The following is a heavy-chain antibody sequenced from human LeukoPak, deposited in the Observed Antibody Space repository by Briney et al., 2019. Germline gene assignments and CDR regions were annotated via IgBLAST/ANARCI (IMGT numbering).Heavy chain of an antibody. CDR2: ISYSGST. CDR1: GGSISSNDNF. V-gene: IGHV4-39*01. CDR3: ARHTSHLSLDY. D-gene: IGHD2-2*01. Sequence: PSETLSLTCTVSGGSISSNDNFWAWIRQPPGKGLEWIATISYSGSTQYNPSLKSRVTISVDTSKNLLSLKLDSVTATETAVYYCARHTSHLSLDYWGQGSLVTVSS. J-gene: IGHJ4*02.